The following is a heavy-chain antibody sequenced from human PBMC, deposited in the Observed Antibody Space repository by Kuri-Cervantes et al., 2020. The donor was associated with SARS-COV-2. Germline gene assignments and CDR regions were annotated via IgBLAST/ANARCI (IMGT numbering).Heavy chain of an antibody. CDR1: GYTFTSYD. D-gene: IGHD1-26*01. J-gene: IGHJ5*02. CDR2: MNPNSGNT. CDR3: ARSSSGSNREDWFDP. Sequence: ASVKVSCKASGYTFTSYDINWVRQATGQGLEWMGWMNPNSGNTGYAQKFQGRVTMTRYTSISTVYMELSSLRSEDTAVYYCARSSSGSNREDWFDPWGQGTLVTVSS. V-gene: IGHV1-8*01.